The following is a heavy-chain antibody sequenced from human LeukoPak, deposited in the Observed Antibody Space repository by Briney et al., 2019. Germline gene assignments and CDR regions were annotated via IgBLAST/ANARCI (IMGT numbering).Heavy chain of an antibody. CDR3: AKDLPGFFDY. V-gene: IGHV3-23*01. J-gene: IGHJ4*02. CDR2: ISGSGVST. Sequence: GRSLRLSCAASGFTFSSYAMHWVRQAPGKGLEWVSTISGSGVSTYYADSVKGRFTISRDNSRNTLYLQMNSLRAEDTAVYSCAKDLPGFFDYWGQGTLVTVFS. CDR1: GFTFSSYA.